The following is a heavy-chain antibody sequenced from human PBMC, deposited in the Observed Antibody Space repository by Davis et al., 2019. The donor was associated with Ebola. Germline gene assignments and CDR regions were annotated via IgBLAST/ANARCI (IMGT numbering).Heavy chain of an antibody. CDR3: ARGHYGMDV. Sequence: GGSLRLSCAASGFTFSDHAMSWVRQAPGKGLEWVANIKRDGSEKYFVDSVKGRFTISRDNAKNSLYLQMNSLRAEDTAVYYCARGHYGMDVWGKGTTVTVSS. V-gene: IGHV3-7*04. CDR2: IKRDGSEK. CDR1: GFTFSDHA. J-gene: IGHJ6*04.